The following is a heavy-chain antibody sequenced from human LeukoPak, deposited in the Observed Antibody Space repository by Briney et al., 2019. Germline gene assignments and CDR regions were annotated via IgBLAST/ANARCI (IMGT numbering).Heavy chain of an antibody. D-gene: IGHD3-3*01. CDR3: AAADFSYAFDI. CDR2: FDPEDGET. J-gene: IGHJ3*02. Sequence: ASVKVSCRVSGYTLTELSMHWVRQAPGKGLEWMGGFDPEDGETLHAQNFQGRVTMTEDTSTDTSYIELSNLRSEDTAMYFCAAADFSYAFDIWGQGTMVTVSS. V-gene: IGHV1-24*01. CDR1: GYTLTELS.